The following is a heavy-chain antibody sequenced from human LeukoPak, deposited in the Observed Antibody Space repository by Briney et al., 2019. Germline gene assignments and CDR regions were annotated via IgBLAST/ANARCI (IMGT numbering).Heavy chain of an antibody. CDR2: INGSGGST. Sequence: GGTLRLSCAASGFTFSSYGMRWVRQAPGKGLEWVSAINGSGGSTYYADSVKGRFTISRDNSKNTLYLQMNSLRAEDKAVYYCAKLDKYDYVSMGSFDYWGQGTLVTVSS. J-gene: IGHJ4*02. CDR3: AKLDKYDYVSMGSFDY. D-gene: IGHD3-16*01. V-gene: IGHV3-23*01. CDR1: GFTFSSYG.